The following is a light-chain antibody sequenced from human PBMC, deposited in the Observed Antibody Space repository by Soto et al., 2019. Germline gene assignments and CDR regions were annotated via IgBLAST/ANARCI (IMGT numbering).Light chain of an antibody. Sequence: QSALTQPASVSGSPGQSITISCTGTSSDVGGYNYVSWYQHHPGKAPKLMVYDVSARPSGVPDRFSGSKSSNTASLTISGLQVEDEADYYCSSYAGSYTSVFGTGTKVTVL. CDR3: SSYAGSYTSV. CDR1: SSDVGGYNY. J-gene: IGLJ1*01. CDR2: DVS. V-gene: IGLV2-11*01.